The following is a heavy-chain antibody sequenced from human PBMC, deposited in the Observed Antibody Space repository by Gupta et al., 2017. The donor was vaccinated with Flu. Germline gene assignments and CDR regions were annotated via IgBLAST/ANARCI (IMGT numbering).Heavy chain of an antibody. CDR3: ARANCGGDCYSGSRYFDY. D-gene: IGHD2-21*02. CDR2: ISAYSGNK. V-gene: IGHV1-18*01. Sequence: KLVQSGAEVKKPGASVKVSCKASGYTFSTYGFAWVRQAPGQGLEWMGWISAYSGNKNYAQKYQGRVTMTTDTSTSTAYMEVRSLKSDDTAVYYCARANCGGDCYSGSRYFDYWGQGTLVTVSS. J-gene: IGHJ4*02. CDR1: GYTFSTYG.